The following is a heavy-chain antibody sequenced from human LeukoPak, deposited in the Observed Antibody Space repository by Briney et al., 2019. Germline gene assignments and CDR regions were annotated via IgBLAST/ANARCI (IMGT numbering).Heavy chain of an antibody. V-gene: IGHV3-48*01. Sequence: GGSLRLSCAASGFAFSTYSMIWVRQAPGKGLEWVSYISPGSSTIYYADFVKGRFTISRDDGEKSLYLQMNPLRAEDTAVYYCATQAWRTHGAGGYHDDCWGHGTLVTVSS. CDR3: ATQAWRTHGAGGYHDDC. CDR2: ISPGSSTI. CDR1: GFAFSTYS. D-gene: IGHD2-8*01. J-gene: IGHJ4*01.